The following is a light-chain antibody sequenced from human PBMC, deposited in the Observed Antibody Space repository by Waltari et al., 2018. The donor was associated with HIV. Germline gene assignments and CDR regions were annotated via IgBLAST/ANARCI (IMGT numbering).Light chain of an antibody. CDR3: TSYAGRDNLV. Sequence: QSALTQPPSASGSPGQSVTISCTGTSSDVGDNDYVSWYQQHPGKAPKVMIYEVSKRPSGVPDRISGSKSGNTASRTVSGRQAEDEADYFCTSYAGRDNLVFGGGTKLTV. J-gene: IGLJ2*01. CDR2: EVS. V-gene: IGLV2-8*01. CDR1: SSDVGDNDY.